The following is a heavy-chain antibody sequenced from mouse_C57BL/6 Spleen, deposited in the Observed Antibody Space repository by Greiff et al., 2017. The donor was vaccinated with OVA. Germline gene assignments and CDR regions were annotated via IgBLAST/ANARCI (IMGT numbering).Heavy chain of an antibody. Sequence: EVMLVESGGGLVKPGGSLKLSCAASGFTFSDYGMHWVRQAPEKGLEWVAYISSGSSTIYYADTVKGRFTISRDNAKNTLFLQMTSLRSEDTAMYYCARPLDSSGYSYYFDYWGQGTTLTVSS. CDR2: ISSGSSTI. V-gene: IGHV5-17*01. D-gene: IGHD3-2*02. J-gene: IGHJ2*01. CDR3: ARPLDSSGYSYYFDY. CDR1: GFTFSDYG.